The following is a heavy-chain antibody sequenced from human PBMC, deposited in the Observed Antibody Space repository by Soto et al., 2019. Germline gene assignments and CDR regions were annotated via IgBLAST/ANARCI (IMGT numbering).Heavy chain of an antibody. CDR1: GYTFTSYY. D-gene: IGHD5-12*01. J-gene: IGHJ6*02. V-gene: IGHV1-46*01. CDR3: ARGDIVAIFGMDV. Sequence: QVQLVQSGAEVKKPGASVKVSCKASGYTFTSYYMHWVRQAPGQGLEWMGIINPSGGSTTYAQKSQGRVTMTRDTSTSTVYMELSSLRSEETAVYYCARGDIVAIFGMDVWGQGTTVTVSS. CDR2: INPSGGST.